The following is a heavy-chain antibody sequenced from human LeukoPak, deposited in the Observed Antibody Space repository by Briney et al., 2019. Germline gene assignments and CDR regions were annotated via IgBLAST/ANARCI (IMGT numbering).Heavy chain of an antibody. CDR3: ARGIRQYAKSYFDY. CDR2: ISSSSSYI. V-gene: IGHV3-21*04. J-gene: IGHJ4*02. Sequence: GGSLRLSCAASGFTFSSYSMNWVRQAPGKGLEWVSSISSSSSYIYYADSVKGRFTISRDNAKNSLYLQMNSLRAEDTAVYYCARGIRQYAKSYFDYWGLGTLVTVSS. CDR1: GFTFSSYS. D-gene: IGHD4-11*01.